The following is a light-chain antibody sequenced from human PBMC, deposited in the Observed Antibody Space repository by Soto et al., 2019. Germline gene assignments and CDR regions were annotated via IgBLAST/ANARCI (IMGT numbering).Light chain of an antibody. CDR2: DVI. CDR1: SSDVGGYDY. CDR3: SSFTTSSTRI. Sequence: QSALTQPASVSGSAGQSITISCTGTSSDVGGYDYVSWYQQHPGKAPKLIIFDVINRPSGVSDRFFASKSGNTASLTISGLQPEDEADYYCSSFTTSSTRIFGGGTKLTVL. V-gene: IGLV2-14*03. J-gene: IGLJ2*01.